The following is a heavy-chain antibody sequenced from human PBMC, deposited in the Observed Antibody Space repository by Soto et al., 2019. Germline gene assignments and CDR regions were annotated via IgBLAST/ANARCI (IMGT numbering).Heavy chain of an antibody. Sequence: EVQLAESGGGMVQPGGSLRLSCVASGFTFSSYDMHWVRQAPGKGLEYVSSISSNGGTTYYGNSVKGGFTISRDNSKNTLYLQMGSVRAEDMAVYYCVRRVSGNYDSWGQGTLVTVSS. V-gene: IGHV3-64*01. CDR2: ISSNGGTT. CDR3: VRRVSGNYDS. CDR1: GFTFSSYD. D-gene: IGHD1-7*01. J-gene: IGHJ5*01.